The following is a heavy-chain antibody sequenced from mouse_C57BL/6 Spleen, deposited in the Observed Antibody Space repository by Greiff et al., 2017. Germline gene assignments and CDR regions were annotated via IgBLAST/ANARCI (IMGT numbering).Heavy chain of an antibody. J-gene: IGHJ3*01. CDR1: GFTFSDYG. D-gene: IGHD1-1*01. CDR3: ARPFYYGSSQWFAY. CDR2: ISSGSSTI. V-gene: IGHV5-17*01. Sequence: VQLQQSGGGLVKPGGSLKLSCAASGFTFSDYGMHWVRQAPEKGLEWVAYISSGSSTIYYADTVKGRFTISRDNAKNTLFLQMTSLRSEDTAMYYCARPFYYGSSQWFAYWGQGTLVTVSA.